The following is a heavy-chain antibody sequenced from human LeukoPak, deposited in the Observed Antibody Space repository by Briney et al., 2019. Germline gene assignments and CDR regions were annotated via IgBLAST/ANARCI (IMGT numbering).Heavy chain of an antibody. V-gene: IGHV4-4*07. CDR1: GASISNYY. D-gene: IGHD5-24*01. J-gene: IGHJ2*01. Sequence: SETLSLTCTVSGASISNYYWSWIRQPAGKGLEWIGRISTSGSTNYNPSLKSRVTMSVDTSKNQFSLKLSSVTAADTALYYCARGIWEMATIPYWYFDIWXRGTLVTVSS. CDR2: ISTSGST. CDR3: ARGIWEMATIPYWYFDI.